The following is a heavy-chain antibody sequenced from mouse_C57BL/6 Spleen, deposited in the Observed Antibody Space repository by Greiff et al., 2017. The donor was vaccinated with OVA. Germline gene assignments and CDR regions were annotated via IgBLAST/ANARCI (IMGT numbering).Heavy chain of an antibody. CDR3: AKGDYSNYSEG. V-gene: IGHV1-55*01. D-gene: IGHD2-5*01. J-gene: IGHJ1*03. Sequence: VQLQQPGAELVKPGASVKMSCKASGYTFTSYWITWVKQRPGQGLEWIGDIYPGSGSTNYNEKFKSTATLTVDTSSSTAYMQLSSLTSEDAAVYYCAKGDYSNYSEGWGTGTTVTVSS. CDR1: GYTFTSYW. CDR2: IYPGSGST.